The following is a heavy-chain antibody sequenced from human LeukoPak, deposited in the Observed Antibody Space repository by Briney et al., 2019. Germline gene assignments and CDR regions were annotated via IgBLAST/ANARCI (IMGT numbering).Heavy chain of an antibody. V-gene: IGHV3-23*01. CDR1: GFTFSSYV. CDR2: ISGNGRNT. J-gene: IGHJ2*01. D-gene: IGHD2-15*01. Sequence: GGSLRLSCAASGFTFSSYVMSWVRQAPGKGLEWVSTISGNGRNTYYADSVKGRFTISRDNSKITLYLEMNSLRAEDTAVYYCVRGRGVYGYWYFDLWGRGTLVTVSS. CDR3: VRGRGVYGYWYFDL.